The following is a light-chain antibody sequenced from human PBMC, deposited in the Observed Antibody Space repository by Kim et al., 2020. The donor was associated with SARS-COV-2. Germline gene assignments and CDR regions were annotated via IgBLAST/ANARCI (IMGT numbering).Light chain of an antibody. CDR3: QQSYITPFT. Sequence: ASVRDRVTITCRTTQSSSSHLNWYQQKPGRAPKLLISAASTLQGGVPSRFSGSGSETDFTLTISSLQPEDFATYFCQQSYITPFTFGPGTKVDIK. V-gene: IGKV1-39*01. J-gene: IGKJ3*01. CDR1: QSSSSH. CDR2: AAS.